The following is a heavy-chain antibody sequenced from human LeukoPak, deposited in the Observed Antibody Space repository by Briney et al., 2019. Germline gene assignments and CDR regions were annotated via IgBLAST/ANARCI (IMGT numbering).Heavy chain of an antibody. Sequence: SQTLSLTCTVSGGSISSGGDYWSWIRQHPGKGLEWIGYIYYSGSTYYNPSLKSRVTVSVDTSKNQFSLKLSSVTAADTAVYYCARGDNSCYSDFWGPGTLVTVSS. J-gene: IGHJ4*02. D-gene: IGHD3-22*01. V-gene: IGHV4-31*03. CDR1: GGSISSGGDY. CDR3: ARGDNSCYSDF. CDR2: IYYSGST.